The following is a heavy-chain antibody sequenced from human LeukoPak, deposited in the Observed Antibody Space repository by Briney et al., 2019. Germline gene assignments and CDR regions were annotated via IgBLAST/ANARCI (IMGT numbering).Heavy chain of an antibody. D-gene: IGHD5-12*01. CDR2: TYYRSKWFY. CDR3: ARGWLRGYFDP. V-gene: IGHV6-1*01. Sequence: GRTYYRSKWFYDYGVSVKSRVTIKSDTSKNQFSLQLNSVTPEDTAVYYGARGWLRGYFDPWGQGTQVTVSS. J-gene: IGHJ5*02.